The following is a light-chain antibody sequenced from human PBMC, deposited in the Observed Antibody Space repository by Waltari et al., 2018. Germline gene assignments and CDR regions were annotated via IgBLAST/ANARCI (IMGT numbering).Light chain of an antibody. Sequence: EIVLTQSPATLSLSPGERATLSCRASQSVSSYLAWYQQKPGQAPRLLIYGTYNRATGIPARFSGSGSVTDFTLTISSLEPEDFAVYYCQQRSSWPNTFGQGTKLEIK. J-gene: IGKJ2*01. V-gene: IGKV3-11*01. CDR1: QSVSSY. CDR2: GTY. CDR3: QQRSSWPNT.